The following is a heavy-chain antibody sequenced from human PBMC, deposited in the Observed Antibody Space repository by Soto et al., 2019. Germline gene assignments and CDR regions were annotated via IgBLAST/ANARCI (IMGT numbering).Heavy chain of an antibody. Sequence: QITLTESGPTLVEPTQTLTLTCTFSELSLSTSGVGVGWIRQPPGKALEWLALIYWDDDKRYSPSLKSRLTITKVTSNNQVVLTMTNMDPVDTATYYCVHSHVLRWFGFDSWGQGTLVTVPS. CDR1: ELSLSTSGVG. V-gene: IGHV2-5*02. D-gene: IGHD3-10*01. CDR3: VHSHVLRWFGFDS. CDR2: IYWDDDK. J-gene: IGHJ4*02.